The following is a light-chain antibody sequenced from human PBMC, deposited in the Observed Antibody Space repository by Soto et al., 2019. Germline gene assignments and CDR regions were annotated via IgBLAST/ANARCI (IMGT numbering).Light chain of an antibody. V-gene: IGKV3-20*01. CDR3: QQYGSSPRT. J-gene: IGKJ4*01. CDR2: AAS. Sequence: EIVMTQSPATLSVSPGERATLSCRASQSLSSNFLAWYQQRPGQAPRLLIYAASSRATGIPDRFSGSGSGTDFTLTIRRLEPEDFAVYYCQQYGSSPRTFGGGTKVEIK. CDR1: QSLSSNF.